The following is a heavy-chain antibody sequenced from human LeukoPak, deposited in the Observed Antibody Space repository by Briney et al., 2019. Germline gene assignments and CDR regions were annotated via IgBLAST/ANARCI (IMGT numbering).Heavy chain of an antibody. CDR1: VDSMNSLYL. V-gene: IGHV4-4*02. CDR3: AGLVGRYSSGLYYYYFDY. CDR2: MYLSGTT. D-gene: IGHD3-22*01. Sequence: PSETLSLACTVSVDSMNSLYLCSWVRQRPGKVLEWIGEMYLSGTTHSNPSVKSRVTISIDKSKNQFFLNLSSVTAADTAVYYCAGLVGRYSSGLYYYYFDYWGQGTLVTVSS. J-gene: IGHJ4*02.